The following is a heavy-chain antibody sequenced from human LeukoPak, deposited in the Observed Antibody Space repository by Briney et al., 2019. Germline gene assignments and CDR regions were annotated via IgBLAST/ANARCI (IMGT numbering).Heavy chain of an antibody. CDR1: GYTLTELS. D-gene: IGHD6-13*01. CDR3: ATGLVPAPGGQGDAVGSSWYSKSSGWFQPFDY. J-gene: IGHJ4*02. CDR2: FDPEDGET. Sequence: ASVKVSCKVSGYTLTELSMHWVRQAPGKGLEWMGGFDPEDGETIYAQKFQGRVTMTEDTSTDTAYMELSSLRSEDTAVYYCATGLVPAPGGQGDAVGSSWYSKSSGWFQPFDYWGQGTLVTVSS. V-gene: IGHV1-24*01.